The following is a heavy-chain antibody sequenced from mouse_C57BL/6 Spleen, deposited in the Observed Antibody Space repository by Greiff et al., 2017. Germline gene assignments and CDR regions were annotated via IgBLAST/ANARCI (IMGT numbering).Heavy chain of an antibody. V-gene: IGHV1-72*01. D-gene: IGHD2-4*01. Sequence: QVQLKQPGAELVKPGASVKLSCKASGYTFTSYWMHWVKQRPGRGLEWIGRIDPNSGGTKYNEKFKSKATLTVDKSSSTAYMQLSSLTSEDSAVYYWARGAFYYDYGEGGMDYWGQGTSVTVSS. CDR3: ARGAFYYDYGEGGMDY. CDR2: IDPNSGGT. J-gene: IGHJ4*01. CDR1: GYTFTSYW.